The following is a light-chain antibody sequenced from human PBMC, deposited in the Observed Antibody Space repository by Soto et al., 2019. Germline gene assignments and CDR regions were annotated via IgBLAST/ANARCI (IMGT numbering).Light chain of an antibody. Sequence: DIQMTQSPSTLSASVGDRVTITCRASQSISYWLAWYQQKPGKAPKLLIYKASSLESGVPSRFSGSGSGTEFTLFISSLQPDDFATYYCQHLGTFGQGTKVETK. J-gene: IGKJ1*01. V-gene: IGKV1-5*03. CDR3: QHLGT. CDR1: QSISYW. CDR2: KAS.